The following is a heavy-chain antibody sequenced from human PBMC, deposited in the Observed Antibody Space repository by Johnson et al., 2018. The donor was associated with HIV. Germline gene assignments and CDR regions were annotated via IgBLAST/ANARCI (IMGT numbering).Heavy chain of an antibody. V-gene: IGHV3-13*01. J-gene: IGHJ3*02. CDR3: ARGGYDGDACDI. CDR2: IATTGDT. Sequence: VQLVESGGGVVQPGRSLRLSCAASGFTFSNYDMHWVRQPTGKRLEWVSGIATTGDTYYAGSVKGRFTISRENAKNSLYLQLNSLRAGDTALDYCARGGYDGDACDIWGQGTMVTVSS. CDR1: GFTFSNYD. D-gene: IGHD5-12*01.